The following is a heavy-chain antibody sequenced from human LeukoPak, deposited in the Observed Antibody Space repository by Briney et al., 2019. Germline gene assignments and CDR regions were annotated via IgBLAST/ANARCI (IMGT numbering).Heavy chain of an antibody. Sequence: PSETLSLTCTVSGGSISSYYWSWIRQPPGKGLEWIGYIYYSGSTNYNPSLKSRVTISVDTSKNQFSLKLSSVTAADTAVYYCARFYTGGDYWGQGTLVTVSS. CDR2: IYYSGST. D-gene: IGHD3-16*01. J-gene: IGHJ4*02. CDR3: ARFYTGGDY. V-gene: IGHV4-59*12. CDR1: GGSISSYY.